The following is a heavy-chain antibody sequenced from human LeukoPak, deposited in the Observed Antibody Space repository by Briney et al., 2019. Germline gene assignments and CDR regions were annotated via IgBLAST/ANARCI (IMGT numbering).Heavy chain of an antibody. J-gene: IGHJ4*02. CDR2: ISSSSSYI. V-gene: IGHV3-21*01. CDR3: AREPGPGGDY. Sequence: GRSLRLSCAASGFTFSSYSMNWVRQAPGKGLEWVSSISSSSSYIYYADSVKGRFTISRDNAKNSLYLQMNSLRAEDTAVYYCAREPGPGGDYWGQGTLVTVSS. D-gene: IGHD3-10*01. CDR1: GFTFSSYS.